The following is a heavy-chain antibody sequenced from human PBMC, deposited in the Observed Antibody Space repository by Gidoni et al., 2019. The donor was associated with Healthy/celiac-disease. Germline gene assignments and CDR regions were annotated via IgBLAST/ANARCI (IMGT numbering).Heavy chain of an antibody. Sequence: QVQLVQSGAEVKKPGASVKVACKASGSTFPDYYMHCVRQAPGQGLEWKGWINPNSGGTNDAQKFQGRVTMTRDTSISTAYMELSRLRSDDTAVYYCARGSPNGSWSQSPHYYYYGMDVWGQGTTVTVSS. CDR3: ARGSPNGSWSQSPHYYYYGMDV. CDR2: INPNSGGT. CDR1: GSTFPDYY. J-gene: IGHJ6*02. V-gene: IGHV1-2*02. D-gene: IGHD3-10*01.